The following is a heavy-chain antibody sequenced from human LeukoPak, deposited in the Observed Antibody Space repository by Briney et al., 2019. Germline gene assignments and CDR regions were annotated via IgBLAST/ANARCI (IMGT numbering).Heavy chain of an antibody. J-gene: IGHJ4*02. CDR1: GDSVSINSAA. D-gene: IGHD5-24*01. CDR2: TYYRSKWKN. CDR3: ARDPEMTTTNYFDF. V-gene: IGHV6-1*01. Sequence: SHTLSLTCAISGDSVSINSAAWNWIRQSPSRGLEWLGRTYYRSKWKNDYAISVKSRIIINPDTSKNQFSLQLSSVTPEDTAVYYCARDPEMTTTNYFDFWGQGTLVTVSS.